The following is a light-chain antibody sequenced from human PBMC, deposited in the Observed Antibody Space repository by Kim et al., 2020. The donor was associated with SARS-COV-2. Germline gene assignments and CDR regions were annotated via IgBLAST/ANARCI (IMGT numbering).Light chain of an antibody. Sequence: ELTQPPSVSVSPGQTARITCSGDALPKQYAYWYQQKPGQAPVLVIYKDSERPSGIPERFSGSSSGTTVTLSISGVQAEDEADYYCQAADSSDTWVFGGGAQLTVL. V-gene: IGLV3-25*03. J-gene: IGLJ3*02. CDR2: KDS. CDR3: QAADSSDTWV. CDR1: ALPKQY.